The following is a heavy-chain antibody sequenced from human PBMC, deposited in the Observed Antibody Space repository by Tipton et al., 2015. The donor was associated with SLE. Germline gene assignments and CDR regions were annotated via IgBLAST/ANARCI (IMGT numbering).Heavy chain of an antibody. CDR1: GGTFSSYA. D-gene: IGHD5-12*01. Sequence: QLVQSGPEVKRPGSSVKVSCKASGGTFSSYAISWVRQAPGQGLEWMGSIMPIFGTPKYAQKFQGRVTITADGSTSTAHMELSSLRSEDTAVYFCARDGGGYDPWGQGTLVTVSS. CDR2: IMPIFGTP. CDR3: ARDGGGYDP. V-gene: IGHV1-69*15. J-gene: IGHJ5*02.